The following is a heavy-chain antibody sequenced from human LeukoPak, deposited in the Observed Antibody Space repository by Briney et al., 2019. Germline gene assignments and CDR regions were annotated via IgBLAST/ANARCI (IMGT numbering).Heavy chain of an antibody. CDR3: AKRGYYYDSSGYCFDY. CDR1: GFSFDDYD. Sequence: GGSLRLSCAASGFSFDDYDMSWVRQAPGKGLEWVSGINWNGGSTGYADSVKGRFTISRDNAKNTLDLQMNSLRGEDTAVYYCAKRGYYYDSSGYCFDYWGQGTLVTVSS. V-gene: IGHV3-20*04. J-gene: IGHJ4*02. D-gene: IGHD3-22*01. CDR2: INWNGGST.